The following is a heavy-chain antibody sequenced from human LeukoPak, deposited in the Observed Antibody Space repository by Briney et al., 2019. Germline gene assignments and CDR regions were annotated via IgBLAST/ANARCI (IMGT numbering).Heavy chain of an antibody. CDR1: GYTFTSYG. D-gene: IGHD3-3*01. CDR2: ISAYNGNT. CDR3: ARAPEVIFGVVIGDNWFDP. J-gene: IGHJ5*02. V-gene: IGHV1-18*01. Sequence: ASVKVSCKASGYTFTSYGISWVRQAPGQGLEWMGWISAYNGNTNYAQKLQGRVTMTTDTSTSTAYMELRSLRSDDTAVYYCARAPEVIFGVVIGDNWFDPWGRGTLVTVSS.